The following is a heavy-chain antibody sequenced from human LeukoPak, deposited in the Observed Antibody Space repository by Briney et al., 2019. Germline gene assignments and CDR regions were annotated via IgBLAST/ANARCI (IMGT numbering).Heavy chain of an antibody. CDR2: TYYRSKWYK. J-gene: IGHJ4*02. CDR3: ARDLGSYDY. CDR1: GDSVSSNIAA. D-gene: IGHD3-10*01. V-gene: IGHV6-1*01. Sequence: SQTLSHTCAISGDSVSSNIAAWTWIRQSPSSGLEWLGRTYYRSKWYKEYAVSVKSRISINADTSKNQFSLQLNSVAPEDTAVYYCARDLGSYDYWGQGTLVTVSS.